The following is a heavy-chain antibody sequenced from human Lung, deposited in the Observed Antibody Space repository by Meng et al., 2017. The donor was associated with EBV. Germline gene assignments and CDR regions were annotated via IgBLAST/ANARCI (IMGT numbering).Heavy chain of an antibody. CDR3: AREDSSGYSYYFDY. CDR1: GGTFSSYT. V-gene: IGHV1-69*08. J-gene: IGHJ4*02. CDR2: IIPILGIA. Sequence: QVQLVQSGAEVKKPGSSVKVSCKASGGTFSSYTISWVRQAPGQGLEWIGRIIPILGIANYAQKFQGRVTITADKSTSTAYMELSSLRSEDTAVYYCAREDSSGYSYYFDYWGQGTLVTVSS. D-gene: IGHD3-22*01.